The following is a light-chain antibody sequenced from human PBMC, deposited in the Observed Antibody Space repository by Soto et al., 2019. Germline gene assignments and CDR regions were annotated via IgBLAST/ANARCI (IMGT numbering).Light chain of an antibody. Sequence: DIQMTQSPSTLSGSVGDRFTITCRASQTISSWLAWYQQKPGKAPKLLIYDASSLESGVPSRFSGSGSGTEFTLTISSLQPDDFATYYCQQYNSYSPTFGHGTKVDIK. CDR1: QTISSW. CDR3: QQYNSYSPT. V-gene: IGKV1-5*01. CDR2: DAS. J-gene: IGKJ1*01.